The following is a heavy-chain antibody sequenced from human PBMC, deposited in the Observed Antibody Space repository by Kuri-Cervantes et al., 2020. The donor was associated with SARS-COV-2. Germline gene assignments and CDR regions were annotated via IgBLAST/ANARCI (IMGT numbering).Heavy chain of an antibody. D-gene: IGHD4-11*01. CDR2: INPNGGGT. Sequence: ASVKVSCKASGYTFIDYHMHWVRQAPGQGLEWMGWINPNGGGTNYAQKFQGRVTMTSDTSIDTAYMELSGLRSDDTAVYYCAREGDYSDFRRPNYYYHYMDVWGKGTTVTVSS. CDR3: AREGDYSDFRRPNYYYHYMDV. V-gene: IGHV1-2*02. J-gene: IGHJ6*03. CDR1: GYTFIDYH.